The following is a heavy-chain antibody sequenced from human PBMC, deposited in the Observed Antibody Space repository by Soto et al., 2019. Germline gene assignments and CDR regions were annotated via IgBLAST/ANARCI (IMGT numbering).Heavy chain of an antibody. CDR3: ANALYRSWLRGDYYYGMDV. CDR1: GYTFTSYY. Sequence: ASVKVSCKASGYTFTSYYMHWVRQAPGQGPEWMGIINPSGGSTSYAQKFQGRVTMTRDTSTSTVYMELSSLRSEDTAVYYCANALYRSWLRGDYYYGMDVWGQGTTVTVS. D-gene: IGHD5-18*01. CDR2: INPSGGST. J-gene: IGHJ6*02. V-gene: IGHV1-46*01.